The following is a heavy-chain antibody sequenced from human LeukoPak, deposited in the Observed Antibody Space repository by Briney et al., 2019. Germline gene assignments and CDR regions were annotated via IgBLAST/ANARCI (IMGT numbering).Heavy chain of an antibody. V-gene: IGHV1-2*02. J-gene: IGHJ4*02. Sequence: GASVNVSCKPSGYTFTDYFTHWVRQAPGQGPEWMGWIDPRDGGTKYAQKFQGRVTMTRDTSISTADMELSSLRSDGTAIYYCAKIGVSGSYWDFDSWGQGTLVTVSS. CDR2: IDPRDGGT. D-gene: IGHD1-26*01. CDR3: AKIGVSGSYWDFDS. CDR1: GYTFTDYF.